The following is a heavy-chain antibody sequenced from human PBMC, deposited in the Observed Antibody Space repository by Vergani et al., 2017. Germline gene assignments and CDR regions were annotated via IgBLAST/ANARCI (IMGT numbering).Heavy chain of an antibody. J-gene: IGHJ6*03. CDR1: GYTFTGYY. CDR2: INPNSGAT. Sequence: QVQLVQSGAEVKKPGASVKVSCKASGYTFTGYYMHWVRQAPGQGLEWMGWINPNSGATNYAQKFQGRVTMTRDTSISTAYMELSRLRSDDTAVYYCARDLGTTGTAFNYCDYYMDVWGKGTTVTVSS. D-gene: IGHD1-1*01. V-gene: IGHV1-2*02. CDR3: ARDLGTTGTAFNYCDYYMDV.